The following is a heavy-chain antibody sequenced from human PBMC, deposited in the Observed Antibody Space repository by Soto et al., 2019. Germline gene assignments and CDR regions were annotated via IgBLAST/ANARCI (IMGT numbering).Heavy chain of an antibody. V-gene: IGHV3-53*05. J-gene: IGHJ4*02. CDR1: GFTVSSNY. D-gene: IGHD6-19*01. CDR2: IYSGGST. Sequence: GGSLRLSCAASGFTVSSNYMSWVRQAPGKGLEWVSVIYSGGSTYYADSVKGRFTISRDNSKNTLYLQMNSLRAEDTAVYYCAKVLYSSGWYPPFDYWGQGTLVTVSS. CDR3: AKVLYSSGWYPPFDY.